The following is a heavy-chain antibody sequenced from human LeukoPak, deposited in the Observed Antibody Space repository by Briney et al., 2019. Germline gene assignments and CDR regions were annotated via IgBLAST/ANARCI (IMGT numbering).Heavy chain of an antibody. Sequence: SETLSLTCTVSGGSISSYYWSWIRQPPGKGLEWIGYIYYSGSTNYNPSLKSRVTISVEKSKNQFSLNLRSVTAADTAVYFCARVSITGTTLVDPWGQGTLVIVSS. D-gene: IGHD1-20*01. J-gene: IGHJ5*02. CDR1: GGSISSYY. CDR3: ARVSITGTTLVDP. V-gene: IGHV4-59*12. CDR2: IYYSGST.